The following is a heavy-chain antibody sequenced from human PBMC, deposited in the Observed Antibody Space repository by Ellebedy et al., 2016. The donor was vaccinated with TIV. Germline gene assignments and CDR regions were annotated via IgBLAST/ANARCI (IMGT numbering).Heavy chain of an antibody. J-gene: IGHJ4*02. CDR1: GFTFNSYS. V-gene: IGHV3-48*02. Sequence: GESLKISCVASGFTFNSYSMNWVRQAPGKGLEWVSYIRSSSGAIYYADAVKGRFTISGDTAKNSLYLQMNSLRDEDTDIYYCARDKDWAFDYWGQGTLVTVSS. CDR3: ARDKDWAFDY. D-gene: IGHD3-9*01. CDR2: IRSSSGAI.